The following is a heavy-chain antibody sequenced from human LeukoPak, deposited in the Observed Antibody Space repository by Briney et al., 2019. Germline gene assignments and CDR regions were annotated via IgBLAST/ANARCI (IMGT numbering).Heavy chain of an antibody. D-gene: IGHD1-20*01. J-gene: IGHJ4*02. CDR3: AKVLSGSQDY. Sequence: GGSLRLSCTASGFTFSSYAMSWVRQAPGKGLEWVSAVSGRRGSTFYADSVKGRFTISRDNSKNTLYLQMNSLRAEDAAVYYCAKVLSGSQDYWGQGTLVTVFS. V-gene: IGHV3-23*01. CDR1: GFTFSSYA. CDR2: VSGRRGST.